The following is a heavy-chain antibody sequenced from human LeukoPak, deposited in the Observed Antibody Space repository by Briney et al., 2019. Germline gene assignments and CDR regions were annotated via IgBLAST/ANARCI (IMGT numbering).Heavy chain of an antibody. CDR1: GFTFSSYW. Sequence: GGSLRLSCAASGFTFSSYWMSWVRQAPGKGLEWVSYISSSGSTIYYADSVKGRFTISRDNSKNTLYLQMNNLRAEDTAVYYCAKDGAWLRFDDWGQGILVTVSS. V-gene: IGHV3-48*01. D-gene: IGHD5-12*01. CDR2: ISSSGSTI. CDR3: AKDGAWLRFDD. J-gene: IGHJ4*02.